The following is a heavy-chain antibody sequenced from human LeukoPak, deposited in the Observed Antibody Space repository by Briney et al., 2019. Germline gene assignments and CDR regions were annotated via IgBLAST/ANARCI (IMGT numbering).Heavy chain of an antibody. CDR3: ARGLRAAHFDY. Sequence: SETLSLTCAVYGGSFSGYYWSWIRQPPGKGLEWIGEINHSGSTNYNPSLKSRVTISVDTSKNQFSLKLSSVTAADTAVYYCARGLRAAHFDYWGQGTLVTVSS. V-gene: IGHV4-34*01. J-gene: IGHJ4*02. CDR2: INHSGST. CDR1: GGSFSGYY. D-gene: IGHD6-13*01.